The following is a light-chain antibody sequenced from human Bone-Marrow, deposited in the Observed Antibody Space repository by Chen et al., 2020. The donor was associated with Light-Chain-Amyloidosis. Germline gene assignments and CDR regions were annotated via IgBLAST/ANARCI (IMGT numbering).Light chain of an antibody. V-gene: IGKV3-11*01. J-gene: IGKJ2*01. CDR1: QSVSSY. CDR2: DAS. Sequence: EIVLTQSPATLSLSPGERATLSCRASQSVSSYFAWYQQKPGQAPRLLIYDASNRATGIPARFSGSGSGTDFTLTISSLEPEDFAVYYCQQRGNWPYTFGQGTKLEIK. CDR3: QQRGNWPYT.